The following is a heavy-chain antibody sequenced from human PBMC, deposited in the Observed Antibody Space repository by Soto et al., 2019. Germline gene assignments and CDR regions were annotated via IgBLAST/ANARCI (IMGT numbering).Heavy chain of an antibody. V-gene: IGHV1-69*02. CDR2: IIPILGIA. CDR3: ASKTTVTRPFDY. D-gene: IGHD4-17*01. CDR1: GGTFSSYT. Sequence: QVQLVQSGAEVKKPGSSVKVSCKASGGTFSSYTISWVRQAPGQGLEWMGRIIPILGIANYAQKFQSRVTITADKSTSTAYMELSSLRSEDTAVYYCASKTTVTRPFDYWGQGTLVTVSS. J-gene: IGHJ4*02.